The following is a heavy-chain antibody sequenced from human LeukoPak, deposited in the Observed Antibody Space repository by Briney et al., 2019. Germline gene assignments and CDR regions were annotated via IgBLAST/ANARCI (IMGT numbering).Heavy chain of an antibody. CDR3: ASLSPIIDLYGPEEGY. Sequence: PGGSLRLSCAASGFTFSSYAMHWVRQAPGKGLEWVAVISYDGSNKYYADSVKGRFTISRDNSKNTLYLQMNSLRAEDTAVYYCASLSPIIDLYGPEEGYWGQGTLVTVSS. V-gene: IGHV3-30-3*01. D-gene: IGHD2/OR15-2a*01. J-gene: IGHJ4*02. CDR1: GFTFSSYA. CDR2: ISYDGSNK.